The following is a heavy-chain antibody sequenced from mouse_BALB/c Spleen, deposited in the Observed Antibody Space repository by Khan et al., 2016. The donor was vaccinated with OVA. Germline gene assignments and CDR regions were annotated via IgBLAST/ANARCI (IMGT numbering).Heavy chain of an antibody. J-gene: IGHJ3*01. CDR3: VRGRSY. Sequence: EVQLQEAGPGLVKPSQSLSLTCTVTGYSITSDYAWNWIRQFPGNRLEWMGYINYSGSTSKKPSLKSRMSISRDTSKNKIFLQLNSVTTEYTATYYCVRGRSYWGQGTLVTVSA. CDR1: GYSITSDYA. V-gene: IGHV3-2*02. CDR2: INYSGST.